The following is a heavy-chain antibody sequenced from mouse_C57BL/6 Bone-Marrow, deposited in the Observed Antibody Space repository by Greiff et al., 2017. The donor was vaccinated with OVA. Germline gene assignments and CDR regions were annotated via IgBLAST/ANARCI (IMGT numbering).Heavy chain of an antibody. CDR2: IFPGRGST. V-gene: IGHV1-75*01. J-gene: IGHJ2*01. CDR1: GYTFTDYY. CDR3: ASPFYYYVSRASFDY. D-gene: IGHD1-1*01. Sequence: QVQLQQSGPELVKPGASVKISCKASGYTFTDYYINWVKQRPGQGLEWIGWIFPGRGSTYYNAKFKGKATLTVDKSSSTAYMLLSSLTSEDSAVYFCASPFYYYVSRASFDYWGQGTTLTVSS.